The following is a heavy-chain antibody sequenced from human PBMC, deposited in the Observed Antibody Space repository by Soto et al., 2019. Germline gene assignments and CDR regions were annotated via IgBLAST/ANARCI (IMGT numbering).Heavy chain of an antibody. J-gene: IGHJ6*02. CDR3: ARDTGPAAIASYYYYGMDV. Sequence: QVQLQESGPGLVKPSETLSLTCTVSGGSVSSGSYYWSWIRQPPGKGLEWIGYIYYSGSTNYNPSLTSRVTISVDTSKNQFSLKLSSVTAADTAVYYCARDTGPAAIASYYYYGMDVWGQGTTVTVSS. D-gene: IGHD2-2*01. V-gene: IGHV4-61*01. CDR1: GGSVSSGSYY. CDR2: IYYSGST.